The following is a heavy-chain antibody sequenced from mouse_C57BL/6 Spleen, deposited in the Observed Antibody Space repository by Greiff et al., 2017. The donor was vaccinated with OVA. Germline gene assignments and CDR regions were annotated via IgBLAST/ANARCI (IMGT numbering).Heavy chain of an antibody. CDR3: ARPLYYDYDGGFAY. J-gene: IGHJ3*01. V-gene: IGHV1-80*01. Sequence: VQLQQSGAELVKPGASVKISCKASGYAFSSYWMNWVKQRPGKGLEWIGQIYPGDGDTNYNGKFKGKATLTADKSSSTAYMQLSSLTSEDSAVYFCARPLYYDYDGGFAYWGQGTLVTVSA. CDR2: IYPGDGDT. CDR1: GYAFSSYW. D-gene: IGHD2-4*01.